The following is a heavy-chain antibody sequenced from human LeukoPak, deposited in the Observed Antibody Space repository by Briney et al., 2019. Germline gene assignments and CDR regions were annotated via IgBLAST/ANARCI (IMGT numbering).Heavy chain of an antibody. CDR3: SRGRHNSFDI. CDR1: GFTFSDSW. D-gene: IGHD6-6*01. Sequence: GGSLRLSCAASGFTFSDSWMHWVRQAPGKGPVWVSRLNPDGRITNYADSVKGRFTISRDNAKNTVYLQINNLRAEDTAVYFCSRGRHNSFDILGQGTMVTVSS. CDR2: LNPDGRIT. J-gene: IGHJ3*02. V-gene: IGHV3-74*01.